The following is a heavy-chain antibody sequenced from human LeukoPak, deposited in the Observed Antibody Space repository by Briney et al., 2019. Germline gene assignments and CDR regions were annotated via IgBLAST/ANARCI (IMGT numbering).Heavy chain of an antibody. V-gene: IGHV3-21*05. J-gene: IGHJ3*01. Sequence: GGSLRLSCAASRLTFSSYNMNWVRQAPGKGLEWVSHISSTGTYTNYADSVKGRFTISRDNAKNSVYLQMNSLRAEDTAVYYCAREGSSMILVASYALYVWGQGTMVTVSS. CDR2: ISSTGTYT. D-gene: IGHD2-8*02. CDR1: RLTFSSYN. CDR3: AREGSSMILVASYALYV.